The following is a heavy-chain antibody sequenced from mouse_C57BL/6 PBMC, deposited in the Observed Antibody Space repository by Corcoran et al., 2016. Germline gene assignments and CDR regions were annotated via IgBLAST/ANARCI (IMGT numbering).Heavy chain of an antibody. D-gene: IGHD4-1*02. V-gene: IGHV1-26*01. CDR2: INPNNGGT. Sequence: EVQLQESGPELVKPGASVQISCKASGYTFTDYYMNWVKQSHGKSLEWTGDINPNNGGTSYNQKFKGKATLTVDKSSSTAYMELRSLTSEDSAVYYCASNWAYWYFDVWGTGTTVTVSS. CDR1: GYTFTDYY. CDR3: ASNWAYWYFDV. J-gene: IGHJ1*03.